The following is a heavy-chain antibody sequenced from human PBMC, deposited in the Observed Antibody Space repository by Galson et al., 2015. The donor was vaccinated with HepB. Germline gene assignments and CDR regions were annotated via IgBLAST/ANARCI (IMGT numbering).Heavy chain of an antibody. Sequence: SLRLSCVASGFTFSNAWMSWVRQAPGKGLEWVGRIKSKTDGGTTDYAAPVKGRFTISRDDSKNTLYLQMNSLKTEDTAVYYCTTLKGYCSGGSCPYYYGMDVWGQGTTVTVSS. CDR3: TTLKGYCSGGSCPYYYGMDV. CDR2: IKSKTDGGTT. J-gene: IGHJ6*02. V-gene: IGHV3-15*01. D-gene: IGHD2-15*01. CDR1: GFTFSNAW.